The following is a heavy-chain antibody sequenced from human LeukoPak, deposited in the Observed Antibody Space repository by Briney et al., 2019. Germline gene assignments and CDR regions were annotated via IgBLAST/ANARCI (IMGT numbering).Heavy chain of an antibody. V-gene: IGHV4-39*07. CDR3: ARVEDSGYGYRGWFDP. CDR2: IYYTGNT. D-gene: IGHD5-12*01. Sequence: NPSETLSLTCTVSGGSISNSSYYWGWIRQPPGKGLECIGTIYYTGNTNYNPSLKSRVSISVDTSNNHFSLTLSSVTAADTAVYYCARVEDSGYGYRGWFDPWGQGTLVTVSS. CDR1: GGSISNSSYY. J-gene: IGHJ5*02.